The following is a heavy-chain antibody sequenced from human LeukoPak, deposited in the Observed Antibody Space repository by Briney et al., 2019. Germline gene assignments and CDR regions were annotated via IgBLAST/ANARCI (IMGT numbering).Heavy chain of an antibody. CDR3: AHEGLRKDY. Sequence: PSETLSLTCTVSGGSISSSSYYWGWIRQPPGKGLEWIGSNSGSTYYNPSLKSRVTISVDTSKNQFSLKLSSVTAADTAVYYCAHEGLRKDYWGQGTLVTVSS. CDR1: GGSISSSSYY. J-gene: IGHJ4*02. V-gene: IGHV4-39*01. CDR2: NSGST.